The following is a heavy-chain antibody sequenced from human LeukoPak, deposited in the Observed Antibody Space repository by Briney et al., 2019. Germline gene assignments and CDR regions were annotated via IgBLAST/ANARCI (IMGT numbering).Heavy chain of an antibody. CDR1: GGSISSSSYY. Sequence: PSETLSLTCTVSGGSISSSSYYWSWIRQPPGKGLEWIGYIYYSGSTNYNPSLKSRVTISVDTSKNQFSLKLSSVTAADTAVYYCARGGPTVSSGWYTTYNWFDPWGQGTLVTVSS. CDR2: IYYSGST. V-gene: IGHV4-61*05. D-gene: IGHD6-19*01. J-gene: IGHJ5*02. CDR3: ARGGPTVSSGWYTTYNWFDP.